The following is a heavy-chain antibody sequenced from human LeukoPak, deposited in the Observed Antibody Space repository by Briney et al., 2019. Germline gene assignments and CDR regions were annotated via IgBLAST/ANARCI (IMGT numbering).Heavy chain of an antibody. CDR2: ISYDGSNK. V-gene: IGHV3-30*18. J-gene: IGHJ4*02. CDR1: GFTFSSYG. CDR3: AKDGVYGSGSYFGY. Sequence: PGGSLRLSCAASGFTFSSYGMHWVRQAPGKGLEWVAVISYDGSNKYYADSVKGRFTISRDNSKNTLYLQMNSLRAEDTAVYYCAKDGVYGSGSYFGYWGQGTLVTVSS. D-gene: IGHD3-10*01.